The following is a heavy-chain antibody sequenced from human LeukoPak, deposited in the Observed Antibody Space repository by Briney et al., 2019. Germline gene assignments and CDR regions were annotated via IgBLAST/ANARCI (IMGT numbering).Heavy chain of an antibody. Sequence: GASVKVSCKASGGTFSSYAISRVRQAPGQGREWRGRIIPIFGIANYAQKFQGRVTITADKSTSTAYLELSSLRSEDTAVYYCAKETTYYYDSSGFLGFQHWGQGTLVTVSS. V-gene: IGHV1-69*04. CDR1: GGTFSSYA. D-gene: IGHD3-22*01. CDR3: AKETTYYYDSSGFLGFQH. J-gene: IGHJ1*01. CDR2: IIPIFGIA.